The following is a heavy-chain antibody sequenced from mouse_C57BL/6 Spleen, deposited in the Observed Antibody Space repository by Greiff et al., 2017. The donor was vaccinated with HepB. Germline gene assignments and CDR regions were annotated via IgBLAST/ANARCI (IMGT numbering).Heavy chain of an antibody. CDR1: GFTFSSYG. J-gene: IGHJ2*01. Sequence: EVKLVESGGDLVKPGGSLKLSCAASGFTFSSYGMSWVRQTPDKRLEWVATISSGGSYTYYPDSVKGRFTISRDNAKNTLYLQMSSLKSEDTAMYYCARHDYYDYDGGDYFDYWGQGTTLTVSS. CDR3: ARHDYYDYDGGDYFDY. V-gene: IGHV5-6*01. CDR2: ISSGGSYT. D-gene: IGHD2-4*01.